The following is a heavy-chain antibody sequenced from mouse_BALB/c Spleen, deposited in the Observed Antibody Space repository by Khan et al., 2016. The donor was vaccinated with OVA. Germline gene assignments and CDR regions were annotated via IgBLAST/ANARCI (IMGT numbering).Heavy chain of an antibody. CDR1: GYSFTTYY. V-gene: IGHV1S135*01. D-gene: IGHD2-2*01. CDR2: VDPFSGGT. Sequence: EVQLQESGPELMKPGASVKISCKASGYSFTTYYLHWVMQSHGESLEWIGYVDPFSGGTTYNQKFKGKATLTVDKSSSTAYMHLSNLTSEDSAVYYCTRRGYVAWFTYWGQGTLVTVSA. CDR3: TRRGYVAWFTY. J-gene: IGHJ3*01.